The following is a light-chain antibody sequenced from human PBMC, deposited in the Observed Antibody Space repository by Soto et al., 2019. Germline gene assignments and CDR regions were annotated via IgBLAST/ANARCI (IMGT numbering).Light chain of an antibody. V-gene: IGLV1-44*01. CDR2: STS. CDR3: AAWDGSLNGPYV. J-gene: IGLJ1*01. Sequence: QSVLSQPPSASGTPGQRVTISCSGSSSNIGSFTVSWYQQLPGRAPKLLIYSTSQRSSGVPDRFSGSKSGTSASLAISGLQSEDEAEYYCAAWDGSLNGPYVFGTGTKATVL. CDR1: SSNIGSFT.